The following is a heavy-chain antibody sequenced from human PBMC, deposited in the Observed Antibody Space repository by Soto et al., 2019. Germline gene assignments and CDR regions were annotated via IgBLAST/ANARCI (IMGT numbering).Heavy chain of an antibody. Sequence: PGGSLRLSYAGSGFTSNDAWMNWVRQAPGKGLEWVGRIKSESDGGTTVYAAPVKGRFTISRDDSKNTVYLQMNSLRTEDTALYYCMTDRQYRPAYCGQGTRVTVSS. CDR2: IKSESDGGTT. CDR3: MTDRQYRPAY. CDR1: GFTSNDAW. V-gene: IGHV3-15*07. D-gene: IGHD3-16*02. J-gene: IGHJ4*02.